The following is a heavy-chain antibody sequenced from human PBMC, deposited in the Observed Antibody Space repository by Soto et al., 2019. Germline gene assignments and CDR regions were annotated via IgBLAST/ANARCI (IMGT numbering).Heavy chain of an antibody. CDR2: ITPIFGTA. CDR3: ARPRDGYSVLYYFDD. V-gene: IGHV1-69*06. Sequence: QVQRVQSGAEVKKPGSSVRVSCKASGGTFSNYAFTWVRQAPGQGLEWMGGITPIFGTANYAQKFQGRVTITAAKSTSTAYTELSSLGSGDTAVYYGARPRDGYSVLYYFDDWGQGTLVTVSS. D-gene: IGHD5-18*01. J-gene: IGHJ4*02. CDR1: GGTFSNYA.